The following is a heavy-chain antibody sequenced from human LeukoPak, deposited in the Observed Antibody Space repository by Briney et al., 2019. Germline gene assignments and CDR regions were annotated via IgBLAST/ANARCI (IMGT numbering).Heavy chain of an antibody. CDR3: ARGGGSGSYYTAFDI. CDR1: GFTFSSYS. V-gene: IGHV3-48*04. CDR2: ISSGSSST. J-gene: IGHJ3*02. D-gene: IGHD3-10*01. Sequence: PGGSLRLSCAASGFTFSSYSMNWVRQAPGKGLEWVSYISSGSSSTNYADSVKGRFTISRDNAKNSLYLQMNSLRAEDTAVYYCARGGGSGSYYTAFDIWGQGTTVTVSS.